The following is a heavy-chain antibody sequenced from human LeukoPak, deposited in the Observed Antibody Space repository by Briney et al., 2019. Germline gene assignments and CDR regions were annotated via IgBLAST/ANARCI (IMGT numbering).Heavy chain of an antibody. J-gene: IGHJ4*02. CDR3: ARETNRGYSYGDFDY. CDR1: GGSISPYY. Sequence: KPSETLSLTCTVSGGSISPYYWIWIRQPPGKGLEWIGYIHYSGSTNYNPSVRSRVTVSVDTSKNQFSLRLTSVTAADTAVYYCARETNRGYSYGDFDYRGQGTLVTVSS. D-gene: IGHD5-18*01. CDR2: IHYSGST. V-gene: IGHV4-59*12.